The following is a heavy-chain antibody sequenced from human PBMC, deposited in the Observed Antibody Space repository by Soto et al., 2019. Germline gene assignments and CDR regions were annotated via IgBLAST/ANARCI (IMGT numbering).Heavy chain of an antibody. V-gene: IGHV3-48*02. J-gene: IGHJ4*02. CDR2: ISSSSSTI. CDR1: GFTFSNYS. CDR3: ARGLGYCSCGSCYSDY. D-gene: IGHD2-15*01. Sequence: EVQLVESGGGLVQPGGSLRLSCAASGFTFSNYSMNWVRQAPGKGLEWVSYISSSSSTIYYADSVKGRFTISRDNAKNSLSMQMNSRKDEDTAVYYCARGLGYCSCGSCYSDYWGQGTLFTVSS.